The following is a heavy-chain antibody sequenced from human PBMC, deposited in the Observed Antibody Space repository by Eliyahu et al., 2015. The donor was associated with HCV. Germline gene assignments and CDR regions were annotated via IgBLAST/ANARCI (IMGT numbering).Heavy chain of an antibody. CDR1: GFTFSSYA. D-gene: IGHD4-17*01. J-gene: IGHJ4*02. V-gene: IGHV3-23*01. Sequence: EVQLLESGGGLVQPGGSLRLSCAASGFTFSSYAMXWVRQAPGKGLXGVSAISGSGGSTYYADSVKGRFTISRDNSKNTLYLQMNSLRAEDTAVYYCAKGRTTVTIGPAGYFDYWGQGTLVTVSS. CDR3: AKGRTTVTIGPAGYFDY. CDR2: ISGSGGST.